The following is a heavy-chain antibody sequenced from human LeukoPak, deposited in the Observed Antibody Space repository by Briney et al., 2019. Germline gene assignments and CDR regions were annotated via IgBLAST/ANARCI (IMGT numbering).Heavy chain of an antibody. V-gene: IGHV3-21*01. J-gene: IGHJ6*02. Sequence: GGSLRLSCAASGFIFSDYTMNWVRQAPGKGLECVSSINSGSSDIYYADSVKGRFTISRDNAKNSLYLQMNSLRVEDTAVYYCARGFLDYYYGMDVWGLGTTVTVSS. CDR3: ARGFLDYYYGMDV. CDR1: GFIFSDYT. CDR2: INSGSSDI.